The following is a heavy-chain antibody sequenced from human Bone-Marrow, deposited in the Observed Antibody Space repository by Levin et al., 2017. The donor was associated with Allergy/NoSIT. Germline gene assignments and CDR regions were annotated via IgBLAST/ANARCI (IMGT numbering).Heavy chain of an antibody. CDR2: IYYTGST. Sequence: SETLSLTCTGSGGSISGYYWSWLRQPPGKGLEWIGYIYYTGSTNYNPSLKSRVTMSVDTSKNQFSLRLSYVTAADTAVYYCARYERSGSYVFDIWGQGTMVTVSS. V-gene: IGHV4-59*08. J-gene: IGHJ3*02. D-gene: IGHD1-26*01. CDR1: GGSISGYY. CDR3: ARYERSGSYVFDI.